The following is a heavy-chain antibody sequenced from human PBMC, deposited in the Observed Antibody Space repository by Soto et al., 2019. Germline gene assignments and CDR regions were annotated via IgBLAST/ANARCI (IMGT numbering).Heavy chain of an antibody. D-gene: IGHD3-22*01. J-gene: IGHJ4*02. Sequence: GASVKVSCKASGGTFSSYAISWVRQAPGQGLEWMGGIIPIFGTANYAQKFQGRVTITADKSTSTAYMELSSLRSEDTAVYYCAREESGDSSGTFDYWGQGTLVTVSS. V-gene: IGHV1-69*06. CDR1: GGTFSSYA. CDR3: AREESGDSSGTFDY. CDR2: IIPIFGTA.